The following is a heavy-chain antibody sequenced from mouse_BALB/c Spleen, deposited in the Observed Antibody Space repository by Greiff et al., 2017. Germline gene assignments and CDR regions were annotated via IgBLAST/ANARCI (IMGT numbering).Heavy chain of an antibody. CDR2: ISSGSSTI. J-gene: IGHJ4*01. V-gene: IGHV5-17*02. CDR1: GFTFSSFG. Sequence: EVQLVESGGGLVQPGGSRKLSCAASGFTFSSFGMHWVRQAPEKGLEWVAYISSGSSTIYYADTVKGRFTISRDNPKNTLFLQMTSLRSEDTAMYYGARSIYYYGRSYAMDYWGQGTSVTVSS. CDR3: ARSIYYYGRSYAMDY. D-gene: IGHD1-1*01.